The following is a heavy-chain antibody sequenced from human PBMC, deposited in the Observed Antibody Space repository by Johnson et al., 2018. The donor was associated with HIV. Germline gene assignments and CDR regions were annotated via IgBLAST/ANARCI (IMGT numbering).Heavy chain of an antibody. V-gene: IGHV3-30-3*01. CDR3: ARDPEGAPPLGAFDI. Sequence: QVQVVESGGGLVKPGGSLRLSCAASGFTFSSYVMHWVRQASGKGLEWVAVISYDGSNKYYADSVKGRFSISRDNSKNTLYLQMNSLRAEDTAVYYCARDPEGAPPLGAFDIWGQGTMVTVSS. D-gene: IGHD1-26*01. J-gene: IGHJ3*02. CDR2: ISYDGSNK. CDR1: GFTFSSYV.